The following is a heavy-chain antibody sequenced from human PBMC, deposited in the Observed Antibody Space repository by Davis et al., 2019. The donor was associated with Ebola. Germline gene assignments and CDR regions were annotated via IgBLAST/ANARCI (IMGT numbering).Heavy chain of an antibody. CDR1: GGSISSGGYY. D-gene: IGHD2-2*01. V-gene: IGHV4-31*03. CDR3: ARTSFVIGGNWFDP. CDR2: IYYSGST. Sequence: SETLSLTCTVSGGSISSGGYYWSWIRQHPGRGLEWIGYIYYSGSTYYNPSLKSRVTISVDTSKNQFSLKLSSVTAADTAVYYCARTSFVIGGNWFDPWGQGTLVTVSS. J-gene: IGHJ5*02.